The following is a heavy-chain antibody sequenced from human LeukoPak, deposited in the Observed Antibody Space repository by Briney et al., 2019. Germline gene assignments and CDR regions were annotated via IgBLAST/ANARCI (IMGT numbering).Heavy chain of an antibody. V-gene: IGHV4-59*01. CDR3: ARAYTSWSFDY. J-gene: IGHJ4*02. CDR2: IYYSGNT. D-gene: IGHD2-2*02. CDR1: GASIRTYH. Sequence: TPSETLSLTCTVSGASIRTYHWVWIRQPPGKGLEWIGFIYYSGNTNYNPSLKSRVTISVDTSKNQFSLKLSSVTAADTAVYYCARAYTSWSFDYWGQGTLVTVSS.